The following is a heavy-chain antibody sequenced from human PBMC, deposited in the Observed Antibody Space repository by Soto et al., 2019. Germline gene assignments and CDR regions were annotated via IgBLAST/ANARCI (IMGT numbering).Heavy chain of an antibody. CDR2: ISAYNGNT. D-gene: IGHD4-17*01. CDR1: GYTFTSYG. CDR3: ARGYTYGSFDK. V-gene: IGHV1-18*01. J-gene: IGHJ4*02. Sequence: ASVKVSCKASGYTFTSYGISWVRQAPGQGLEWMGWISAYNGNTNYAQKLQGRVTMTRDMSITTAYMELSSLRSDDTAIYYCARGYTYGSFDKWAQGTLVTVSS.